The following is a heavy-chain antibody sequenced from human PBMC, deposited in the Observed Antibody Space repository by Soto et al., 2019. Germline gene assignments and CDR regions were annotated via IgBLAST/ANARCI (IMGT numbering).Heavy chain of an antibody. D-gene: IGHD5-12*01. J-gene: IGHJ4*02. V-gene: IGHV4-34*01. Sequence: QVHLQQWGAGLLKPSETLSLTCAVSGESFSDYFYSWIRQPPGKGLEWIGEINHSGGRTNYNPSLSSRVTISVDKSKDQFSLRLTSVAAADTALYYCASGRGYTWTFGGQGTLVTVSS. CDR1: GESFSDYF. CDR3: ASGRGYTWTF. CDR2: INHSGGRT.